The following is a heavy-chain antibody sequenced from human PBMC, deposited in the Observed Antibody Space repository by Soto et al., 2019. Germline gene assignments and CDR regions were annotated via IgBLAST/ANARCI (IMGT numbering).Heavy chain of an antibody. CDR3: ARIPLSYYDSSWYYYYFDY. CDR1: GGSISSYY. J-gene: IGHJ4*02. D-gene: IGHD3-22*01. V-gene: IGHV4-59*01. Sequence: SETLSLTCTVSGGSISSYYWSWIRQPPGKGLEWIGYIYYSGSTNYNPSLKSRVTISVDTSKNQFSLMLSSVPAADTAVYYCARIPLSYYDSSWYYYYFDYWGQGTLVTVSS. CDR2: IYYSGST.